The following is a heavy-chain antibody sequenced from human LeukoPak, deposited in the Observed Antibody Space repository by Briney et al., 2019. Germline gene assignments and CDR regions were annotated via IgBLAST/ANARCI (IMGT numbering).Heavy chain of an antibody. V-gene: IGHV3-23*01. Sequence: GGSLRLSCAASGFTFSNYAMSWVRQAPGKGLEWVSGISGSAGSTYYADSVKGRFTISRDNSKNTLYLQMNSLTDDDTAVYYCAKKRGVGTTTLDYFDYWGQGTLVTVSS. D-gene: IGHD1-26*01. CDR3: AKKRGVGTTTLDYFDY. CDR2: ISGSAGST. J-gene: IGHJ4*02. CDR1: GFTFSNYA.